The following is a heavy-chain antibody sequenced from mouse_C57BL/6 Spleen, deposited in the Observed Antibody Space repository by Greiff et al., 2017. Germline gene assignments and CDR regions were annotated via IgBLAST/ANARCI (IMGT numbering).Heavy chain of an antibody. J-gene: IGHJ2*01. CDR2: ISSGGSYT. CDR3: ARHGAVGYFDY. CDR1: GFTFSSYG. D-gene: IGHD1-1*01. Sequence: VQLKESGGDLVKPGGSLKLSCAASGFTFSSYGMSWVRQTPDQRLEWVATISSGGSYTYYPDSVKGRFTISRDNAKNTLYLQMSSLKSEDTAMYYCARHGAVGYFDYWGQGTTLTVSS. V-gene: IGHV5-6*01.